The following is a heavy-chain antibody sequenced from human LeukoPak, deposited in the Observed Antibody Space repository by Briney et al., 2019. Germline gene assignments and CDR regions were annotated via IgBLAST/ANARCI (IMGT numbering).Heavy chain of an antibody. J-gene: IGHJ4*02. CDR1: GGSFSGYY. CDR3: AALPEAAAPGYDY. V-gene: IGHV4-34*01. Sequence: SETLSLTCAVYGGSFSGYYWSWIRQPPGKGLEWIGEINHSGSTNYNPSLKSRVTISADTSKNQFSLKLSSETAADTAVYYCAALPEAAAPGYDYWGQGTLVTVSS. CDR2: INHSGST. D-gene: IGHD6-13*01.